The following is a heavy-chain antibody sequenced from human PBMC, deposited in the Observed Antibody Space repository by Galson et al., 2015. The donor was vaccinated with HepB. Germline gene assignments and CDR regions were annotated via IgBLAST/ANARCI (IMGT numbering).Heavy chain of an antibody. J-gene: IGHJ5*02. CDR2: IYYSGST. D-gene: IGHD2-2*01. Sequence: QVQLQESGPGLVKPSETLSLTCTVSGGSISSYYWSWIRQPPGKGLEWIGYIYYSGSTNYNPSLKSRVTISVDTSKNQFSLKLSSVTAADTAVYYCARDRRLGYCSSTSCYSTGVGGFDPWGQGTLVTVSS. V-gene: IGHV4-59*01. CDR1: GGSISSYY. CDR3: ARDRRLGYCSSTSCYSTGVGGFDP.